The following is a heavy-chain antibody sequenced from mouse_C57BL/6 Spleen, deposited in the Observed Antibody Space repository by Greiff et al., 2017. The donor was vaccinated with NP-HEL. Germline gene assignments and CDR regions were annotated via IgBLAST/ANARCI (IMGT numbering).Heavy chain of an antibody. CDR1: GYTFTSYD. CDR2: IYPRDGST. J-gene: IGHJ4*01. D-gene: IGHD1-1*01. V-gene: IGHV1-85*01. Sequence: VQLVESGPELVKPGASVKLSCKASGYTFTSYDINWVKQRPGQGLEWIGWIYPRDGSTKYNEKFKGKATLTVDTSSSTAYMELHSLTSEDSAVYFCAREGAYYYGSSYVDYAMDYWGQGTSVTVSS. CDR3: AREGAYYYGSSYVDYAMDY.